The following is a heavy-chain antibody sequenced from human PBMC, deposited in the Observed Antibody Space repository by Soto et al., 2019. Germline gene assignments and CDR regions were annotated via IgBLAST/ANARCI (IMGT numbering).Heavy chain of an antibody. CDR3: ASFNLGYCSGGTCYY. J-gene: IGHJ4*02. CDR2: IYYSGST. Sequence: SETLSLTCTVSGGSISSSSYYWGWIRQPPGKGLEWIGSIYYSGSTYYNPSLKSRVTISVDTSKNQFSLELNSVTAADTAVYYCASFNLGYCSGGTCYYWGQGTLVTVSS. CDR1: GGSISSSSYY. D-gene: IGHD2-15*01. V-gene: IGHV4-39*01.